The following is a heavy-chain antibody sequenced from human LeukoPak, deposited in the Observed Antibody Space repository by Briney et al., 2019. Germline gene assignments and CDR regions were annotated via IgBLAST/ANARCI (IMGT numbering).Heavy chain of an antibody. D-gene: IGHD3-10*01. CDR3: ARQRVRGVIITYPFDY. V-gene: IGHV4-38-2*02. CDR2: INHSGST. CDR1: GYSISSGYY. J-gene: IGHJ4*02. Sequence: SETLSLTCTVSGYSISSGYYWGWIRQPPGKGLEWIGEINHSGSTNYNPSLKSRVTISVDTSKNQFSLKLSSVTAADTAVYYCARQRVRGVIITYPFDYWGQGTLVTVSS.